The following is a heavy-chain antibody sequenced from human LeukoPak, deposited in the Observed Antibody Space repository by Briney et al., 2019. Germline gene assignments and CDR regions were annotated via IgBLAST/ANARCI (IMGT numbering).Heavy chain of an antibody. D-gene: IGHD3-10*01. CDR1: GFTVSSNY. CDR3: ARVAPEGEFGELENFDY. CDR2: IYSGGST. Sequence: GGSLRLSCAASGFTVSSNYMSWVRQAPGKGLEWVSVIYSGGSTYYADSVKGRFTISRDNSKNTLYLQMNSLRAEDTAVYYCARVAPEGEFGELENFDYWGQGTLVTVSS. J-gene: IGHJ4*02. V-gene: IGHV3-66*01.